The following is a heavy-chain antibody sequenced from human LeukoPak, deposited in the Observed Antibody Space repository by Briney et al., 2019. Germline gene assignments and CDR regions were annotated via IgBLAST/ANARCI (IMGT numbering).Heavy chain of an antibody. CDR1: GGTFSSYA. D-gene: IGHD1-26*01. CDR3: ARGGEWQHFDY. V-gene: IGHV1-69*04. CDR2: IIPIFGIA. Sequence: SVKVSCKASGGTFSSYAISWVRQAPGQGLEWMGRIIPIFGIANYAQKFQGRVTITADKSTSTAYMELSSLRSEDTAVYYCARGGEWQHFDYWGQGTLVTVSS. J-gene: IGHJ4*02.